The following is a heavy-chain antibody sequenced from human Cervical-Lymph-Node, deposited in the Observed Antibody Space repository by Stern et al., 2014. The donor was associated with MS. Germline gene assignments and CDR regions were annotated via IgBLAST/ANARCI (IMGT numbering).Heavy chain of an antibody. CDR1: GYTFTRFG. V-gene: IGHV1-3*04. Sequence: QVQLVQSGAELKEPGASVNLSCRASGYTFTRFGIHWVRQAPGQRPEWMGWINTVNGNTKYSQKFQGRVLITRDKSASTAQMDLSSLRFEDTAVYYCARDFYGSGSYDDAFDIWGRGTTVTVSS. CDR3: ARDFYGSGSYDDAFDI. J-gene: IGHJ3*02. D-gene: IGHD3-10*01. CDR2: INTVNGNT.